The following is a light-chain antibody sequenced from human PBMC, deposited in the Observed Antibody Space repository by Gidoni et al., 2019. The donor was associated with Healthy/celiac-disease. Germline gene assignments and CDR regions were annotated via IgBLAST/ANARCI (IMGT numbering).Light chain of an antibody. CDR2: DAS. CDR3: QQYDNLPYT. V-gene: IGKV1-33*01. J-gene: IGKJ2*01. Sequence: DIKMTQSPSSLSASVGDRVTITCQASQDISNYLNWYQQKPGKATKLLIYDASTLETGVPSRFSGSGSVTDFTFTISSLQPEDIATYYCQQYDNLPYTFGQGTKLEIK. CDR1: QDISNY.